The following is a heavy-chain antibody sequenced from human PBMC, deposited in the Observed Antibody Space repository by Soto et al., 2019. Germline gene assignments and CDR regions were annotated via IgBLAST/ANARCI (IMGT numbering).Heavy chain of an antibody. D-gene: IGHD1-7*01. V-gene: IGHV1-46*03. CDR2: INPSGGST. CDR3: ARQGVQALSYPRDKNLNYYYGMDV. Sequence: ASVKVSCKASGYTFSSYGISWVRQAPGQGLEWMGIINPSGGSTSYAQKFQGRVTMTRDTSTSTVYMELSSLRSEDTAVYYCARQGVQALSYPRDKNLNYYYGMDVWGQGTTVTVSS. J-gene: IGHJ6*02. CDR1: GYTFSSYG.